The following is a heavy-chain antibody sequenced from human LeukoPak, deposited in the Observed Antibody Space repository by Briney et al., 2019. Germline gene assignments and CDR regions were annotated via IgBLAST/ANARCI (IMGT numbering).Heavy chain of an antibody. CDR2: ISSST. CDR1: GXTFSDYY. D-gene: IGHD3-22*01. J-gene: IGHJ4*02. CDR3: AKVRETSGFYRYFDY. Sequence: GGSLRLSCAASGXTFSDYYMSWIRQAPGKGLEWVSYISSSTNYADSVKGRFTISRDNSKNTLYLQMDTLGAEDTAVYYCAKVRETSGFYRYFDYWGQGTLVSVSS. V-gene: IGHV3-11*05.